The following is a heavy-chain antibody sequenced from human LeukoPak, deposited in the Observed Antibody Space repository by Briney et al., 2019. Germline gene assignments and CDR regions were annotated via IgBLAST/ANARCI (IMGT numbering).Heavy chain of an antibody. CDR1: GFTFSTFP. CDR2: IQDDGATT. J-gene: IGHJ4*02. CDR3: ETQSITLVVVISPFDY. D-gene: IGHD3-22*01. V-gene: IGHV3-30*02. Sequence: GGSLRLSCAASGFTFSTFPMHWVRQAPGKGLEWVALIQDDGATTNYADSVRGRFTISRDNSKSTVCLQMNSLKPDDTAVYYCETQSITLVVVISPFDYWGQRTLVTVSS.